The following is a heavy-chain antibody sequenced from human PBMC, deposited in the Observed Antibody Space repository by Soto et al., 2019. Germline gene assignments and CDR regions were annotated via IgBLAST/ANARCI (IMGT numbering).Heavy chain of an antibody. V-gene: IGHV1-18*01. CDR3: TGGWFGELVYYLDY. Sequence: QVQLVQSGAEVKKPGASVKVSCKTSGYTFTTYGISWVRQAPGQGLEWMGWISPYNGNTKYAQKLQGRVTMTADTSTSTAYMDLRRLTSDDTAVYYCTGGWFGELVYYLDYWGQGTLVTVSS. D-gene: IGHD3-10*01. CDR2: ISPYNGNT. J-gene: IGHJ4*02. CDR1: GYTFTTYG.